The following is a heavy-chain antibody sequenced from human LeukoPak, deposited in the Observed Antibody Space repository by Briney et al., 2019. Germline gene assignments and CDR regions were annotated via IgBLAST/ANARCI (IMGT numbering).Heavy chain of an antibody. CDR1: GFSLTDSA. V-gene: IGHV1-58*01. J-gene: IGHJ4*02. CDR3: TAGPEDDY. Sequence: SVKVSCKASGFSLTDSAVQWVRQARGQRLEWIGLIVAGTGNTNYAQNFQERVAISRDMSTDTAYMELSNLRPDDTAVYCCTAGPEDDYWGQGTLVTVSS. CDR2: IVAGTGNT.